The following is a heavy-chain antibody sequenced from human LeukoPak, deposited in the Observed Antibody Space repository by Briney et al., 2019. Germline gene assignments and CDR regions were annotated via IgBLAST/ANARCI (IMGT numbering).Heavy chain of an antibody. V-gene: IGHV4-61*02. CDR1: GGSISSGSYY. J-gene: IGHJ6*03. Sequence: PSQTLSLTCTVSGGSISSGSYYWSWIRQPAGTGLEWIGRIYTSGSTNYNPSLKSRVTISVDTSKNQFSLKLSSVTAADTAVYYCASSGSYSYYYYMDVWGKGTTVTVSS. CDR3: ASSGSYSYYYYMDV. CDR2: IYTSGST. D-gene: IGHD1-26*01.